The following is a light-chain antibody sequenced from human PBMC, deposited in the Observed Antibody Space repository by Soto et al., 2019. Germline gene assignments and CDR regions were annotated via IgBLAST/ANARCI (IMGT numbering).Light chain of an antibody. V-gene: IGLV2-14*01. CDR2: EVT. J-gene: IGLJ1*01. Sequence: QSVLTQPASVSGSPGQSITVSCTGTSSDVGGHNYVSWCQQHPGQAPKLLIYEVTTRPSGVSTRFSGSKSGNTASLTISGLQAEDEADYHCTSYSSSGPLSVFGPGTKVTVL. CDR1: SSDVGGHNY. CDR3: TSYSSSGPLSV.